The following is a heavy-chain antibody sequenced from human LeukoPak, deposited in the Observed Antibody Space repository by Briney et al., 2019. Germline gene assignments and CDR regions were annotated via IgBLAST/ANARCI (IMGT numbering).Heavy chain of an antibody. V-gene: IGHV3-33*08. CDR2: IWYDGSNK. CDR3: ARGPTRANSTDY. Sequence: GRSLRLSCAASGFTFSSYAMHWVRLAPGKGLEWVAVIWYDGSNKYYADSVKGRFTISRDNSKNTLYLQMNSLRAEDTAVYYCARGPTRANSTDYWGQGALVTVSS. D-gene: IGHD2/OR15-2a*01. CDR1: GFTFSSYA. J-gene: IGHJ4*02.